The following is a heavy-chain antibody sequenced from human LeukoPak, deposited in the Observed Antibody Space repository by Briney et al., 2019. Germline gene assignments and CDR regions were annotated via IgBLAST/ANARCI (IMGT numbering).Heavy chain of an antibody. CDR1: GFSFNSFA. Sequence: GGSLRLSCAASGFSFNSFAMNWVRQAPGKGLEWVASISGSGGSSHYADFVKGRFTISRDNSKNTLHLQMNSLRAEDTAVYYCATSLGDGGYTRSKGFDQWGQGPLVTVSS. D-gene: IGHD5-18*01. J-gene: IGHJ4*02. CDR2: ISGSGGSS. V-gene: IGHV3-23*01. CDR3: ATSLGDGGYTRSKGFDQ.